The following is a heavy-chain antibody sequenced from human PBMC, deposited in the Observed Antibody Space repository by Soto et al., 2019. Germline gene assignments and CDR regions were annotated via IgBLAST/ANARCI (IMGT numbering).Heavy chain of an antibody. CDR1: GFTFSSYA. V-gene: IGHV3-23*01. CDR3: AKVTYYDFWSGYYFSRALDY. D-gene: IGHD3-3*01. Sequence: GGSLRLSCAASGFTFSSYAMSWVRQAPGKGLEWDSAISGSGGSTYYADSVKGRFTISRDNSKNTLYLQMSSLRAEDTAVYYCAKVTYYDFWSGYYFSRALDYWGQGTLVTVSS. J-gene: IGHJ4*02. CDR2: ISGSGGST.